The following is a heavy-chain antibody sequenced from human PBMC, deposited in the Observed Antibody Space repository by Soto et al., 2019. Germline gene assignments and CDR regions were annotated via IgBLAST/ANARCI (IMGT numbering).Heavy chain of an antibody. D-gene: IGHD3-9*01. V-gene: IGHV3-15*01. CDR1: GFTFSNAW. CDR2: IKSKTDGGTT. CDR3: TTHDDILTGYPQARDY. Sequence: GGSLRLSCAASGFTFSNAWMSWVRQAPGKGLEWVGRIKSKTDGGTTDYAAPVKGRFTISRDDSKNTLYLQMNSLKTEDTAVYYCTTHDDILTGYPQARDYWGQGTLVTVS. J-gene: IGHJ4*02.